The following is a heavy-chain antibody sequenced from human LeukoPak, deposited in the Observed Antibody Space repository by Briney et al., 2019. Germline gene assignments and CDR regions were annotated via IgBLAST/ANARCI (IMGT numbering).Heavy chain of an antibody. CDR3: ARQYYYDSSGYFLRPDAFDL. V-gene: IGHV1-46*03. D-gene: IGHD3-22*01. J-gene: IGHJ3*01. CDR1: GYTFTNYY. CDR2: INPSGGST. Sequence: ASVKVSCKASGYTFTNYYRHWVGQAPGQELEGRGGINPSGGSTTYAENVQGRVTMTRDTATSTVYLALSSVRSEDTAVYYCARQYYYDSSGYFLRPDAFDLWGQGTMVTVSS.